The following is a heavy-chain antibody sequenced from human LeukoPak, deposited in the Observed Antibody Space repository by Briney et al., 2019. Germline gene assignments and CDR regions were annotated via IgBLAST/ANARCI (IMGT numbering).Heavy chain of an antibody. CDR2: IYYSGRT. J-gene: IGHJ4*02. CDR1: GDSLSSYY. V-gene: IGHV4-59*01. CDR3: ARTALYSSGWYPRD. Sequence: SETLSLTCTVSGDSLSSYYWTWIRQPPGKGVERIGHIYYSGRTNYNPSLTSRVTISLDTSKNQFSLNLSSVTAADTAVYYCARTALYSSGWYPRDWGQGTLVTVSS. D-gene: IGHD6-19*01.